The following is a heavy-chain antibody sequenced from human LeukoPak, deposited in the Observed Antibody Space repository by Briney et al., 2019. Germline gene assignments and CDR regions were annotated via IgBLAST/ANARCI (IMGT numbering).Heavy chain of an antibody. CDR2: IIPILGIA. CDR1: GGTFSSYA. Sequence: SVKVSCKASGGTFSSYAISWVRQAPGQGLEWMGRIIPILGIANYAQKLQGRVTMTTDTSTSTAYMELRSLRSDDTAVYYCARRAGSGNYGMDVWGQGTTVTVSS. J-gene: IGHJ6*02. D-gene: IGHD3-10*01. CDR3: ARRAGSGNYGMDV. V-gene: IGHV1-69*04.